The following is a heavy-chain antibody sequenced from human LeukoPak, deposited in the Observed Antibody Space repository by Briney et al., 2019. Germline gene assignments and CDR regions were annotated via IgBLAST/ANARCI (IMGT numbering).Heavy chain of an antibody. V-gene: IGHV3-23*01. Sequence: GGSLRLSCAASGFTFSSYAMNWVRQAPGKGLEWVSAISGSGGSTYYADSVRGRFTISRDNSKNTLYLQMNSLRAEDTAVYYCAKDSSGRGYYGSGSIWAPREATFNYFDYWGQGTLVTVSS. CDR1: GFTFSSYA. CDR2: ISGSGGST. D-gene: IGHD3-10*01. CDR3: AKDSSGRGYYGSGSIWAPREATFNYFDY. J-gene: IGHJ4*02.